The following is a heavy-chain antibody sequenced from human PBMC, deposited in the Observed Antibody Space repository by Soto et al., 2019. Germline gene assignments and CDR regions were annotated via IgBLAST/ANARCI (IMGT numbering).Heavy chain of an antibody. D-gene: IGHD3-10*01. CDR1: GGSFSGYY. Sequence: PSETRSLTCAVYGGSFSGYYWSWIRQPPGKGLEWIGEINHSGSINYNPSLKSRVTISVDTSKNQFSLKLSSVTAADTAVYYCSTNYYGSGSPSYYGMDVWGQGTTVTVSS. CDR2: INHSGSI. J-gene: IGHJ6*02. V-gene: IGHV4-34*01. CDR3: STNYYGSGSPSYYGMDV.